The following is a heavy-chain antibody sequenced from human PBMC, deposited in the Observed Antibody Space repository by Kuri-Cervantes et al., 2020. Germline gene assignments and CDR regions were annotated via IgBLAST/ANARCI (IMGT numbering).Heavy chain of an antibody. CDR3: ARDVDY. J-gene: IGHJ4*02. Sequence: SETLSLTCTVSDYSISSNYYWGWIRQPPGKGLEWIGSIYHRWNTYYNPSLRGRVTLSLDTSNNQFSLRLSSLTAADTAVYFCARDVDYWGQGTLVTVSS. CDR2: IYHRWNT. V-gene: IGHV4-38-2*02. CDR1: DYSISSNYY.